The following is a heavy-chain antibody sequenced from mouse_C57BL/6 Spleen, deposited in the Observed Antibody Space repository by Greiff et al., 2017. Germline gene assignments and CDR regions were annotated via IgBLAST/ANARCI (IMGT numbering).Heavy chain of an antibody. V-gene: IGHV1-72*01. Sequence: QVQLQQPGAELVNPGASVKLSCKASGYNFTSYWMNWVKQRPGRGLEWMGRIDPNSGGTKYNEKFKSKATLTVDKPSSTAYMQLSSLTSEDSAVYYCSRGGLGAMDYWGQGTSVTVSS. CDR3: SRGGLGAMDY. CDR1: GYNFTSYW. CDR2: IDPNSGGT. J-gene: IGHJ4*01. D-gene: IGHD4-1*01.